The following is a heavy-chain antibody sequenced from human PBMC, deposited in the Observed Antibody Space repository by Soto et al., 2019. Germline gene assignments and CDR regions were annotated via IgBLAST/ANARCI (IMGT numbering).Heavy chain of an antibody. Sequence: PSETLSLTCTVSGGSISIGDYYWSWIRQPPGKGLEWIGYIYYSGSTYYNPSLKSRVTISVDTSKNQFSLKLSSVTAADTAVYYCARVVVVSLSMDVWGQGTTVTVSS. D-gene: IGHD2-15*01. J-gene: IGHJ6*02. V-gene: IGHV4-30-4*01. CDR2: IYYSGST. CDR3: ARVVVVSLSMDV. CDR1: GGSISIGDYY.